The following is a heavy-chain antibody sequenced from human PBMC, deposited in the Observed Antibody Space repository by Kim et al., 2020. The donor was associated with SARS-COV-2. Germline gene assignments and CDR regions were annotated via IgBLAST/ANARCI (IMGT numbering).Heavy chain of an antibody. CDR1: GFTFSSYS. J-gene: IGHJ4*02. Sequence: GGSLRLSCAASGFTFSSYSMNWVRQAPGKGLEWVSSISSSSSYIYYADSVKGRFTISRDNAKNSLYLQMNSLRAEDTAVYYCARGAYYYDSSGWNIDYWGQGTLVTVSS. CDR3: ARGAYYYDSSGWNIDY. CDR2: ISSSSSYI. D-gene: IGHD3-22*01. V-gene: IGHV3-21*01.